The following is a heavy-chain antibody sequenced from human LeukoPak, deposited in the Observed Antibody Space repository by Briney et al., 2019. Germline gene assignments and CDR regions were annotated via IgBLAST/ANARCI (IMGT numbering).Heavy chain of an antibody. J-gene: IGHJ4*02. CDR1: GFTFSRYW. CDR2: INQDAREI. Sequence: GGSLRLSCAAAGFTFSRYWMNWYSQAPGKGLEWVGNINQDAREINYVDSVRGRFTISRDNAKNSLHLQMNSLRAEDTAVYYCATDRDNSDWQKRFDSWGQGTLVTVSS. D-gene: IGHD2-21*02. V-gene: IGHV3-7*01. CDR3: ATDRDNSDWQKRFDS.